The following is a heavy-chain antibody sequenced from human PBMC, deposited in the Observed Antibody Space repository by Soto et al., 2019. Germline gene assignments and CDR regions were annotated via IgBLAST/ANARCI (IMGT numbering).Heavy chain of an antibody. CDR3: AKEFGNTWIDH. Sequence: QVELLEAGGGVVQPGRSLRLSCAASGFTLSTYGMHWVRQAPGKGLEWVAAMSYDGTKEYYADSVKGRFTISRDSSRNTLFLHLNSLRAEDTAVYYCAKEFGNTWIDHWGQGTLVTVSS. CDR2: MSYDGTKE. CDR1: GFTLSTYG. J-gene: IGHJ4*02. D-gene: IGHD3-10*01. V-gene: IGHV3-30*18.